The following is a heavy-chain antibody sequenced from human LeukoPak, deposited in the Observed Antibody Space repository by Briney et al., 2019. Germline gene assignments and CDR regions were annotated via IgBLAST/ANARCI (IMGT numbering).Heavy chain of an antibody. D-gene: IGHD3-10*01. Sequence: GGSLRLSCTASGFTFSSYSMNWVRQAPGKGLEGVSSISSSSSYIYYAASVKGRFTISRDNAKNSLYLQMNSLRAENTAVYYCAREGSDYYYGMDVWGQGTTVTVSS. V-gene: IGHV3-21*01. CDR3: AREGSDYYYGMDV. J-gene: IGHJ6*02. CDR2: ISSSSSYI. CDR1: GFTFSSYS.